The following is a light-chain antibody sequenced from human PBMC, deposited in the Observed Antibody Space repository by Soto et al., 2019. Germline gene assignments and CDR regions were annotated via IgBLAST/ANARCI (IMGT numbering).Light chain of an antibody. Sequence: DIPMTQSPSSLSASVGDRVTITCQASQDISNYLNWYQQKPGKAPKLLIYAASILQSGVPSRFRGSGSGTDFTLTISRLQPEDFATYFCQQLNSYPLTFGGGTKVEIK. CDR3: QQLNSYPLT. V-gene: IGKV1-9*01. J-gene: IGKJ4*01. CDR1: QDISNY. CDR2: AAS.